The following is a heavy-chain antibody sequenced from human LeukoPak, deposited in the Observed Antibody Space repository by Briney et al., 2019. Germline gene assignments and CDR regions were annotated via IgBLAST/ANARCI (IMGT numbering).Heavy chain of an antibody. Sequence: SETLSLTCTVSVGSISSGSYYWSWIRQPAGKGLEWIGRIYTSGSTNYNPSLKSRVTMSVDTSKNQFSLKLSSVTAADTAVYYCARDKAPGYSSGWYDDYYYYMDVWGKGTTVTVSS. CDR2: IYTSGST. D-gene: IGHD6-19*01. CDR1: VGSISSGSYY. V-gene: IGHV4-61*02. CDR3: ARDKAPGYSSGWYDDYYYYMDV. J-gene: IGHJ6*03.